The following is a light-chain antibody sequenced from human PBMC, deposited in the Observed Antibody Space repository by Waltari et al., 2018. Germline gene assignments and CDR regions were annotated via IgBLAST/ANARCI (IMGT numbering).Light chain of an antibody. J-gene: IGLJ3*02. CDR1: NIGSKS. V-gene: IGLV3-21*02. CDR2: DDR. Sequence: SYVLTQPPSVSVAPGQTARITCGGNNIGSKSVHWYQQKPGQAPVLVVYDDRDRPSGIPERVAGSNLGKTATLTISGVEAGDEADYYCQLWDSSSDHWVFGGGTKLTVL. CDR3: QLWDSSSDHWV.